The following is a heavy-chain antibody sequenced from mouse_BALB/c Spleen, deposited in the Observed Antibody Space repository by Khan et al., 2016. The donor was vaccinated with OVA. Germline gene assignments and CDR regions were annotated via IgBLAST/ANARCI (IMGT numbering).Heavy chain of an antibody. D-gene: IGHD2-3*01. Sequence: QIQLVQSGPELKKPGETVKISCKASGYTFTNYGMNWVKQSPGKGLKWMGWINTNTGEPTYAEEFKGRFAFSLETSASTAYLQINNIKNEDTATYFCARSRWLLRPVDYWGQGTSVTGSS. CDR3: ARSRWLLRPVDY. CDR2: INTNTGEP. CDR1: GYTFTNYG. J-gene: IGHJ4*01. V-gene: IGHV9-3*02.